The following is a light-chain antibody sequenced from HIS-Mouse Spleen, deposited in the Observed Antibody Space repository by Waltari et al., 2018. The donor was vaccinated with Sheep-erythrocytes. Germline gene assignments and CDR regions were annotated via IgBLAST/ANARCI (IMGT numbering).Light chain of an antibody. CDR1: QSVSSY. V-gene: IGKV3-11*01. J-gene: IGKJ4*01. CDR3: QQRSNWLT. Sequence: EIVLTQSPATLSLSPGERATLSCRASQSVSSYLAWYQQKPGQAPRPLIYDASNRATVIPARFSGSGSGTDFTLTISSLEPEDFAVYYCQQRSNWLTFGGGTKVEIK. CDR2: DAS.